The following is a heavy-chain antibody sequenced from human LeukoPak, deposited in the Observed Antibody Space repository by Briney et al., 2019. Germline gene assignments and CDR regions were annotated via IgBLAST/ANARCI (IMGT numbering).Heavy chain of an antibody. CDR3: ARDPPSWAMVRGVIGWFDP. CDR2: ISPYNGNR. V-gene: IGHV1-18*01. J-gene: IGHJ5*02. D-gene: IGHD3-10*01. Sequence: ASVKVSCKASGYTFRRYGISWVRQAPGQGLEWMGWISPYNGNRKYVQKFQGRVTMTTDTSTSTAYMEVRSLRSDDTAVYYCARDPPSWAMVRGVIGWFDPWGQGTLVTVSS. CDR1: GYTFRRYG.